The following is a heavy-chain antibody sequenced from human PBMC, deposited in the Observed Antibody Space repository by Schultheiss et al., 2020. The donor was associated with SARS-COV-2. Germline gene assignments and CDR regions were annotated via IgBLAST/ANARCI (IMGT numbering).Heavy chain of an antibody. V-gene: IGHV4-59*01. D-gene: IGHD1-26*01. Sequence: SETLSLTCTVSGGSISSYYWSWIRQPPGRGLEWIAYISYSGSTNYNPSLESRVTTSVDTSKNHIPLKMSSVTAADTAIYYCARTKRTSMGHDLFDMWGQGTMVTVSS. CDR1: GGSISSYY. CDR2: ISYSGST. CDR3: ARTKRTSMGHDLFDM. J-gene: IGHJ3*02.